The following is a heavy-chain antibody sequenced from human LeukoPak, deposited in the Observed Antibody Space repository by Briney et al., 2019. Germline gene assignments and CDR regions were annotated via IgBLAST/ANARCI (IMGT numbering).Heavy chain of an antibody. CDR3: ARDALWFGESAYFDY. J-gene: IGHJ4*02. D-gene: IGHD3-10*01. CDR2: IYSGGST. CDR1: GFTVSSNY. V-gene: IGHV3-66*01. Sequence: GGSLRLSCAASGFTVSSNYMSWVRQAPGKGLEWVSVIYSGGSTYYADSVKGRFTISRDNSKNTLYLQMNSLRAEDTAVYYCARDALWFGESAYFDYWGQGTLVTVSS.